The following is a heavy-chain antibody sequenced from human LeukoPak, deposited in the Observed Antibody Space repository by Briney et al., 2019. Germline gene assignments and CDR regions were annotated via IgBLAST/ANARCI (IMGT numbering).Heavy chain of an antibody. CDR3: ARHSSGWYNYFDY. J-gene: IGHJ4*02. CDR1: GGSSSSSNTYY. Sequence: SETLSLTCTVSGGSSSSSNTYYWGWIRQSPGKGLGWIGSIYYSGFTSYNPSLKSRVTMSVDTSKNQFSLKLSSVTAADTAVYYCARHSSGWYNYFDYWGQGTLVTVSS. CDR2: IYYSGFT. V-gene: IGHV4-39*01. D-gene: IGHD6-19*01.